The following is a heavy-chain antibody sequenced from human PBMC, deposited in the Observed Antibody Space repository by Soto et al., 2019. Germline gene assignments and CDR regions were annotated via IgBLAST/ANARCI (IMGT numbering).Heavy chain of an antibody. CDR2: IYYSGST. V-gene: IGHV4-61*01. CDR3: ARYVRYCSSTSCLTPGDY. Sequence: SATLSLTCTVSGGSVSSGSYYWSWIRQPPGKGLEWIGYIYYSGSTNYNPSLKSRVTISVDTSKNQFSLKLSSVTAADTAVYYCARYVRYCSSTSCLTPGDYWGQGTLVTVSS. D-gene: IGHD2-2*01. CDR1: GGSVSSGSYY. J-gene: IGHJ4*02.